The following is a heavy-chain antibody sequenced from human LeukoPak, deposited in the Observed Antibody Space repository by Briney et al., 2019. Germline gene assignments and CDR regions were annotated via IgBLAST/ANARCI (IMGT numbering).Heavy chain of an antibody. CDR1: GYTFTGYY. J-gene: IGHJ5*02. Sequence: ASVKVSCKASGYTFTGYYMHWVRQAPGQGLEWMGWINPNSGGTNYAQKFQGRVTMTRDTSISTAYMELRRLRSDDTAVYYCARDRQEGWWFDPWGQGTLVTVSS. D-gene: IGHD2-15*01. CDR2: INPNSGGT. CDR3: ARDRQEGWWFDP. V-gene: IGHV1-2*02.